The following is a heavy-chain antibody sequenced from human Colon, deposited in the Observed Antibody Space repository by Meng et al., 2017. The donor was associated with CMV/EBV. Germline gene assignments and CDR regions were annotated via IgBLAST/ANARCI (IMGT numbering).Heavy chain of an antibody. J-gene: IGHJ4*02. D-gene: IGHD3/OR15-3a*01. CDR3: ARGTPWTHYYFDY. CDR2: IYYGGST. CDR1: GGSISSSNYY. Sequence: TVSGGSISSSNYYWGWIRQPPGKGLEWIGSIYYGGSTYYNPSLKSRVTISVDTSKNQFSLKLSSVTAADTAVYFCARGTPWTHYYFDYWGQGTLVTVSS. V-gene: IGHV4-39*07.